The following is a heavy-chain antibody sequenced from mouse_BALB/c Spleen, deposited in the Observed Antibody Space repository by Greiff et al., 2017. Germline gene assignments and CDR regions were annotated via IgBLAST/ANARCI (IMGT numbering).Heavy chain of an antibody. D-gene: IGHD1-1*01. J-gene: IGHJ4*01. CDR3: ARGGGTVVDYYAMDY. V-gene: IGHV1-82*01. Sequence: VQLQQSGPELVKPGASVKISCKASGYAFSSSWMNWVKQRPGQGLEWIGRIYPGDGDTNYNGKFKGKATLTADKSSSTAYMQLSSLTSVDSAVYFCARGGGTVVDYYAMDYWGQGTSVTVSS. CDR2: IYPGDGDT. CDR1: GYAFSSSW.